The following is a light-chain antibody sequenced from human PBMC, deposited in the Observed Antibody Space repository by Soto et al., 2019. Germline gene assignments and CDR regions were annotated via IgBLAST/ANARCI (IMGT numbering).Light chain of an antibody. V-gene: IGKV1-39*01. CDR2: AAS. CDR3: QQSYNTPIT. Sequence: DIPMTQSPSSLSASLGDRVTITCRASQTISNYLNWYQQKSGGAPELLVYAASNLQSGVPSRFTGSGSGTHFTLTISGLEPADFATYFCQQSYNTPITFGQGTRLEIK. J-gene: IGKJ5*01. CDR1: QTISNY.